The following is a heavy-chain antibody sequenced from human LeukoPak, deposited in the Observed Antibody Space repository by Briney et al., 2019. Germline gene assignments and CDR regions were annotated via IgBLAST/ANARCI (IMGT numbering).Heavy chain of an antibody. Sequence: PGGSLRLSCAASGFTFSSYAMSWVRQAPGKGLEWVSAISGSGGSTYYADSVKGRFTISRDNSKNTLYLQMNSPRAEDTAVYYCAKDPPWHSYGEGFDYWGQGTLVTVSS. CDR2: ISGSGGST. D-gene: IGHD5-18*01. J-gene: IGHJ4*02. CDR1: GFTFSSYA. V-gene: IGHV3-23*01. CDR3: AKDPPWHSYGEGFDY.